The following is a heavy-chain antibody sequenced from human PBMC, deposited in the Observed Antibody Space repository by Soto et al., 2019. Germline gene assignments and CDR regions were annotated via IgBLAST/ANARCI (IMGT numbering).Heavy chain of an antibody. CDR1: GFPFSSYA. Sequence: GGSLRLSCAASGFPFSSYAISWVRQAPGRGLEWVAASTGAGGGTYNLEAVKGRFTVSRDNSKKTVYLQLDGLGAEDTAVYYCAKGHSDYQGDYNYYGMDVWGQGTTVTVSS. CDR3: AKGHSDYQGDYNYYGMDV. J-gene: IGHJ6*02. CDR2: STGAGGGT. D-gene: IGHD6-25*01. V-gene: IGHV3-23*01.